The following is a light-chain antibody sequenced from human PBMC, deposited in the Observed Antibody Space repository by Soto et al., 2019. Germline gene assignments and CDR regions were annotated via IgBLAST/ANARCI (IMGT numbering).Light chain of an antibody. V-gene: IGLV2-14*01. Sequence: QSVLTQPASVSGSLGQSITISCTGTSSDVGGYNYVSWYQQHPGKDPKVVIFEVTKRPSGVSSRVSGSKSGNTASLTVSGLQAEYEGDYYCSSYTSSSTVLFGGGTKVTVL. CDR2: EVT. CDR1: SSDVGGYNY. J-gene: IGLJ2*01. CDR3: SSYTSSSTVL.